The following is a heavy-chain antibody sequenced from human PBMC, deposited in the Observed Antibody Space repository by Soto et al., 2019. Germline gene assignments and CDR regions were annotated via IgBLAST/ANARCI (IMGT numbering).Heavy chain of an antibody. CDR3: ARPYISNWFDP. Sequence: ASVKVSCKASGYTFTSYAMHWVRQAPGQRLEWIGWINAGNGNTKYSQKFQGRVTITRDTSASTAYMELSSLRSVDTAVYYCARPYISNWFDPWGQGTLVTVSS. CDR1: GYTFTSYA. V-gene: IGHV1-3*01. CDR2: INAGNGNT. J-gene: IGHJ5*02. D-gene: IGHD3-16*01.